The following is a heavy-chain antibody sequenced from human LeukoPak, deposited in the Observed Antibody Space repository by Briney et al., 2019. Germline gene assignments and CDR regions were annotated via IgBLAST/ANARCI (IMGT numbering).Heavy chain of an antibody. J-gene: IGHJ6*02. CDR2: IYYSGST. Sequence: SQTLSLTCTVSGGSISSGGYYWSWIRQHPGKGLEWIGYIYYSGSTYYNPSLKSRVTISVDTSKNQFSLKLSSVTAADTAVYYCARHIPGSGSYYNGVRYYYGMDVWGQGTTVTVSS. CDR3: ARHIPGSGSYYNGVRYYYGMDV. V-gene: IGHV4-31*03. D-gene: IGHD3-10*01. CDR1: GGSISSGGYY.